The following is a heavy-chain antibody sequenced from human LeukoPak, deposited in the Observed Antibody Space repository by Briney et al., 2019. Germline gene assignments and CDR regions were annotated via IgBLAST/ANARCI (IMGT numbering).Heavy chain of an antibody. V-gene: IGHV4-38-2*02. CDR2: IYHSGNT. J-gene: IGHJ4*02. D-gene: IGHD4-23*01. CDR3: ARVTRKTYGGNSQDVDY. Sequence: PSETLSLTCTVSGYSISTSYYWGWIRQPPGKGLEWIGSIYHSGNTYYNPSLKSRVTISVDTSKNQFSLKLSSVTAADTAVYYCARVTRKTYGGNSQDVDYWGQGTLVTVSS. CDR1: GYSISTSYY.